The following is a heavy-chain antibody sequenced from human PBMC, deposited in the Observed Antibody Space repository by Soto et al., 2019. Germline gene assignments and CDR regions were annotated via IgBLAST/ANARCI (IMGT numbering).Heavy chain of an antibody. CDR2: IYYSGST. V-gene: IGHV4-30-4*01. CDR3: ARAGRRLLDQILGAFDI. D-gene: IGHD3-3*01. CDR1: GGSISSGDYY. Sequence: PSETLSLTCTVSGGSISSGDYYWSWIRQPPGKGLEWIGYIYYSGSTYYNPSLKSRVTISVDTSKNQFSLKLSSVTAADTAVYYCARAGRRLLDQILGAFDIWGQGTMVTVSS. J-gene: IGHJ3*02.